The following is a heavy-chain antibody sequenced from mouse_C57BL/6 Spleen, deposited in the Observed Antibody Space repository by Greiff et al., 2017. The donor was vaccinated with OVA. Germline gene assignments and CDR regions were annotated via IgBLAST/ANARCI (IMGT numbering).Heavy chain of an antibody. V-gene: IGHV1-9*01. J-gene: IGHJ1*03. D-gene: IGHD1-1*01. CDR2: ILPGSGST. Sequence: VMLVESGAELMKPGASVKLSCKATGYTFTGYWIEWVKQRPGHGLEWIGEILPGSGSTNYNEKFRGKATFTADTSSNTAYMQLSSLTTEDSAIYYCARWNYYGSSQDWYFDVWGTGTTVTVSS. CDR1: GYTFTGYW. CDR3: ARWNYYGSSQDWYFDV.